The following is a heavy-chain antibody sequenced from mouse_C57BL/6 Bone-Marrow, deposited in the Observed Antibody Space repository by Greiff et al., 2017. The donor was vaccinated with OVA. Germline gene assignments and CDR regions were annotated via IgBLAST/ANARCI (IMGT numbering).Heavy chain of an antibody. CDR2: IDPENGDT. Sequence: EVQLQQSGAELVRPGASVKLSCTASGFTIKDDYMPWVKQRPEQGLEWIGWIDPENGDTEYASKFQGQATITADTSSNTAYLQLSSLTSEDTAVYYYTSYGKFDCWGQGTTLTVSS. V-gene: IGHV14-4*01. J-gene: IGHJ2*01. D-gene: IGHD2-1*01. CDR3: TSYGKFDC. CDR1: GFTIKDDY.